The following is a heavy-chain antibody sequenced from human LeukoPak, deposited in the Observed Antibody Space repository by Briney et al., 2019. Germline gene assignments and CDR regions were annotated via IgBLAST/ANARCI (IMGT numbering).Heavy chain of an antibody. V-gene: IGHV3-11*01. J-gene: IGHJ4*02. D-gene: IGHD3-22*01. CDR2: ISFSGDTI. Sequence: GGSLRLSCAASGFTFSDYYMSWIRQAPGTGLEWVSYISFSGDTIHYADSVKGRFTISRDNAKNSLYLQMNSLRAEDTAVYYCAREGTLVVTTPHVDSWGQGTLVTVSS. CDR1: GFTFSDYY. CDR3: AREGTLVVTTPHVDS.